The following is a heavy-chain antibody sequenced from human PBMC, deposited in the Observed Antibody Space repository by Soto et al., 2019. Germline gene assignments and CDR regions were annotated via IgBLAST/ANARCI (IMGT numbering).Heavy chain of an antibody. J-gene: IGHJ6*02. D-gene: IGHD6-19*01. Sequence: GGSLRLSCAASGFTFSSYWMSWVRQAPGKGLEWVANIKQDGSEKYYVDSVKGRFTISRDNAKNSLYLQMNSLRAEDTAVYYCARERRYSSAYYYYGMDVWGQGTTVTVS. V-gene: IGHV3-7*05. CDR2: IKQDGSEK. CDR1: GFTFSSYW. CDR3: ARERRYSSAYYYYGMDV.